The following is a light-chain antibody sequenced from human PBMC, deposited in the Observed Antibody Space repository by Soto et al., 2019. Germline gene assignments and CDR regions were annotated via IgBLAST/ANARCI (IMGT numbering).Light chain of an antibody. V-gene: IGKV3-20*01. CDR1: QSGSSIY. CDR2: RAS. Sequence: EIVLTQSPGTLSLSPGERATLSCSASQSGSSIYLAWYQQKPGQAPRLLIYRASRRATGIPDRFSGSGSGTDFTLTISRLEPEDFAVYYCQQYGGSPPYTFGQGTKLEIK. CDR3: QQYGGSPPYT. J-gene: IGKJ2*01.